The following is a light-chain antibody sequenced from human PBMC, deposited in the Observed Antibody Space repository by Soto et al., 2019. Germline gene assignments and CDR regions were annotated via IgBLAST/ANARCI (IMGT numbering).Light chain of an antibody. V-gene: IGLV2-14*03. Sequence: QSALTQPASVSGSPGRSITISCTGTTSDVGGYNYVSWYQQHPGKAPKLIIFDVTDRPSGVSDRFSGSKSSNTTSLTITGVQAEDEADYYCTSYTSNSTLVFGGGTKLTVL. CDR2: DVT. J-gene: IGLJ3*02. CDR3: TSYTSNSTLV. CDR1: TSDVGGYNY.